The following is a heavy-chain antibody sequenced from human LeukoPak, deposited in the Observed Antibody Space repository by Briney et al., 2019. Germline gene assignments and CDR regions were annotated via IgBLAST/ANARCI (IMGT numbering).Heavy chain of an antibody. CDR1: GFTFSIYA. J-gene: IGHJ4*02. CDR2: ISGSGGTA. D-gene: IGHD1-7*01. Sequence: GGSLRLSCAASGFTFSIYAMSWVRQAPGKGLEWVSAISGSGGTAYYADSVKGRFTISRDNSKNTLYLQMNSLRAEDTAVYYCAKRGVNWNYESIYYFDYWGQGTLVTVSS. V-gene: IGHV3-23*01. CDR3: AKRGVNWNYESIYYFDY.